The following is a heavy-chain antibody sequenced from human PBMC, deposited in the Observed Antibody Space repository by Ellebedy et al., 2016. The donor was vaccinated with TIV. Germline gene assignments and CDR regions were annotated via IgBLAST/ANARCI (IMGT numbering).Heavy chain of an antibody. Sequence: GSLRLSXAVSGGSISSSNWWSWVRQPPGKGLEWIGEIYHSGSTNYNPSLKSRVTISVDKSKNQFSLKLSSVTAADTAVYYCAREPHYYDSSGYREKTDYWGQGTLVTVPS. CDR1: GGSISSSNW. V-gene: IGHV4-4*02. CDR2: IYHSGST. D-gene: IGHD3-22*01. J-gene: IGHJ4*02. CDR3: AREPHYYDSSGYREKTDY.